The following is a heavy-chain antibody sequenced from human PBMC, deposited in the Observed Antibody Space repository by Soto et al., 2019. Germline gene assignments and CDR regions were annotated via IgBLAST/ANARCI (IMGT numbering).Heavy chain of an antibody. CDR2: ISAYNGNT. CDR3: ARDSMDIVATIDFDY. J-gene: IGHJ4*02. D-gene: IGHD5-12*01. CDR1: GYTFTSYG. Sequence: GASVKVSCKASGYTFTSYGISWVRQAPGQGLEWMGWISAYNGNTNYAQKLQGRVTMTTDTSTSTAYMELRRLRSDDTAVYYCARDSMDIVATIDFDYWGQGTLVTV. V-gene: IGHV1-18*01.